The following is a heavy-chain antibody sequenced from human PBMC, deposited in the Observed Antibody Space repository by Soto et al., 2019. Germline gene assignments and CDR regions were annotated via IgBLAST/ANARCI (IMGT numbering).Heavy chain of an antibody. D-gene: IGHD5-12*01. CDR1: GFIFSDYE. CDR3: ARGPYRNTYNWFDS. V-gene: IGHV3-48*03. Sequence: GGSLRLSCAASGFIFSDYEINWVRQAPGKGLEWVSYISGSGLTIYYADSVKGRFTISRDNAKNSLYLQMNSLGVEDTAVYYCARGPYRNTYNWFDSWDQGTLVTV. J-gene: IGHJ5*02. CDR2: ISGSGLTI.